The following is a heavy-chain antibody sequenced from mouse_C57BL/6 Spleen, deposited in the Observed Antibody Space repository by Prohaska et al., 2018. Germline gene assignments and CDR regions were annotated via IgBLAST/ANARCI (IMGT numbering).Heavy chain of an antibody. Sequence: GGGLVKPGGSLKLSCAASGFTFSDYGMHWVRQAPEKGLEWVAYISSGSSTIYYADTVKGRFTISRDNAKNTLFLQMTSLRSEDTAMYYCATYWEFAYWGQGTLVTVSA. CDR1: GFTFSDYG. CDR2: ISSGSSTI. CDR3: ATYWEFAY. D-gene: IGHD4-1*01. J-gene: IGHJ3*01. V-gene: IGHV5-17*01.